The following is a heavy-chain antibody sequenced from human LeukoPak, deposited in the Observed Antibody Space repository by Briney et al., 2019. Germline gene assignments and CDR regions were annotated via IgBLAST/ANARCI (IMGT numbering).Heavy chain of an antibody. D-gene: IGHD3-22*01. V-gene: IGHV4-59*10. J-gene: IGHJ5*02. CDR1: GGSFSGYY. CDR2: IYTSGST. CDR3: ARQTWYYYDSSGFPQDWFDP. Sequence: KTSETLSLTCAVYGGSFSGYYWSWIRQPAGKGLEWIGRIYTSGSTNYNPSLKSRVTMSVDTSKNQFSLKLSSVTAADTAVYYCARQTWYYYDSSGFPQDWFDPWGQGTLVTVSS.